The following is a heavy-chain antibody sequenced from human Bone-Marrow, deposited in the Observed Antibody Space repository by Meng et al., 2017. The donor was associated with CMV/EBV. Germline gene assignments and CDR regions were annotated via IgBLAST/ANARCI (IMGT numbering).Heavy chain of an antibody. Sequence: GESLKISCAASGFTFSNAWMSWVRQAPGKGLEWVGRIKSKTDGGTTDYAAPVKGRFTISRDNSKNTLYLQMNSLRAEDTAVYYCARDHQTWITVVVVAAWYYYGMDVWGQGTTVTVSS. D-gene: IGHD2-15*01. CDR2: IKSKTDGGTT. CDR3: ARDHQTWITVVVVAAWYYYGMDV. J-gene: IGHJ6*02. V-gene: IGHV3-15*01. CDR1: GFTFSNAW.